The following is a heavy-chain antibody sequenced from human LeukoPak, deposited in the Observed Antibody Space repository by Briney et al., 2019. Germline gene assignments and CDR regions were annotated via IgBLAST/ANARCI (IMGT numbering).Heavy chain of an antibody. Sequence: GGSLRLSCAASGFTFDDYAMHWVRQAPGKGLEWVSTIGWNSGSIGYADSVKGRFTISRDNAKNSLYRQMNSLRAEDTAFYYCAKDGRWLQLEYYFDYWGQGTLVTVSS. CDR2: IGWNSGSI. D-gene: IGHD5-24*01. V-gene: IGHV3-9*01. CDR3: AKDGRWLQLEYYFDY. CDR1: GFTFDDYA. J-gene: IGHJ4*02.